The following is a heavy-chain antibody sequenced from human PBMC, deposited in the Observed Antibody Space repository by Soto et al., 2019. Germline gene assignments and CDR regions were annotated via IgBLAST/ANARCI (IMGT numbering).Heavy chain of an antibody. Sequence: PSETLSLTCDVSGGSITSTNWWTWVRQRPGKGLEWIGEIHHSGSTNYNPSLKSRMIILVDKSKNQFSLKMSSVTAADTAVYYCARAGRYYDSSGYYWPWGQGTLVTAPQ. CDR2: IHHSGST. V-gene: IGHV4-4*02. J-gene: IGHJ5*02. CDR3: ARAGRYYDSSGYYWP. D-gene: IGHD3-22*01. CDR1: GGSITSTNW.